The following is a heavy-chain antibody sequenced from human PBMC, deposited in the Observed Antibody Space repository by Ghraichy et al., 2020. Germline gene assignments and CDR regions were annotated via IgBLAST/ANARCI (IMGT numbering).Heavy chain of an antibody. CDR3: ARGPGYRYGPLGD. D-gene: IGHD5-18*01. V-gene: IGHV4-30-4*01. Sequence: QTLSLTCDVSGGSISSGDYYWSWVRQSPGKGLEWIGYIYNSGSTYYNPSLNSRVTMSLDTSQNQFSLNLISVAAPDTAVYYCARGPGYRYGPLGDWGQGTLVTVSS. CDR2: IYNSGST. CDR1: GGSISSGDYY. J-gene: IGHJ4*02.